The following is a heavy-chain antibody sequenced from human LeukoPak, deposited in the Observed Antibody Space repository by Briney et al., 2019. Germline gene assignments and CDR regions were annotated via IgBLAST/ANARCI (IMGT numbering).Heavy chain of an antibody. Sequence: ASVKVSCKASGYTFTNNYMHWARQAPGQGLEWMGIINPTGDSTWYAQKFQGRVTMTRDTSISTAYMELSRLRSDDTAVYYCARTAAAGTSQFYMRPFDPWGQGTLVTVSS. CDR3: ARTAAAGTSQFYMRPFDP. D-gene: IGHD6-13*01. J-gene: IGHJ5*02. CDR2: INPTGDST. V-gene: IGHV1-46*01. CDR1: GYTFTNNY.